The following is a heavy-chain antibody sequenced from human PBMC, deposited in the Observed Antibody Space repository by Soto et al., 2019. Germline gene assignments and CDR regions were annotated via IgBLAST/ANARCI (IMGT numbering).Heavy chain of an antibody. Sequence: EVQLLESGGGLVQPGGSLRLSCAASGFTFSSYAMSWVRQAPGKGLEWVSAISGSGGSTYYADSVKGRFTISRDNSKNTLYLQMISLRAEDTAVYYCAKDKTYCSSTSCYADYFDYWGQGTLVTVSS. D-gene: IGHD2-2*01. CDR1: GFTFSSYA. J-gene: IGHJ4*02. CDR2: ISGSGGST. CDR3: AKDKTYCSSTSCYADYFDY. V-gene: IGHV3-23*01.